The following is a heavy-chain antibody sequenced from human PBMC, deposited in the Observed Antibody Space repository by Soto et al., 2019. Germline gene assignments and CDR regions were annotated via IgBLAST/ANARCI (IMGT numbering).Heavy chain of an antibody. CDR3: AKGINCYDSSGDSWFDP. J-gene: IGHJ5*02. CDR1: GGSINSGRYS. D-gene: IGHD3-22*01. CDR2: MYHTGTT. Sequence: QMQLQESGSGLVKPSQTLSLTCTVSGGSINSGRYSWTWIRQPPGAGLEWIGHMYHTGTTYYNPYLKSRVALWGHTSTIQFSLTLSSVTAADTAIYYCAKGINCYDSSGDSWFDPWGRGTLVTVSS. V-gene: IGHV4-30-2*01.